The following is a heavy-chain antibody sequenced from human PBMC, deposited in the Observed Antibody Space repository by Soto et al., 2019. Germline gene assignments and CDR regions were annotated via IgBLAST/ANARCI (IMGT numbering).Heavy chain of an antibody. D-gene: IGHD2-15*01. V-gene: IGHV4-34*01. CDR2: INHSGST. CDR3: ARGGIYCSGGSCYRPFTFFDY. J-gene: IGHJ4*02. CDR1: GGSFSGYY. Sequence: SETLSLTCAVYGGSFSGYYWSWIRQPPGKGLEWIGEINHSGSTNYNPSLKSRVTISVDTSKNQFSLKLSSVAAADTAVYYCARGGIYCSGGSCYRPFTFFDYWGQGTLVTVSS.